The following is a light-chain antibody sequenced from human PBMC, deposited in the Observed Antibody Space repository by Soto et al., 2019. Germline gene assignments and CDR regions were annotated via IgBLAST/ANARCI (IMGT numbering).Light chain of an antibody. CDR2: AAS. CDR3: QQSYSTPWT. CDR1: QSISSY. Sequence: DIQMTQSPSSLSASVGDRVTITCRASQSISSYLNWYQQKPGKAPKLLIYAASSLQRGVPSRFSGIGSGTDFTLTISSLRPEDFATYYCQQSYSTPWTFGQGTKVEIK. J-gene: IGKJ1*01. V-gene: IGKV1-39*01.